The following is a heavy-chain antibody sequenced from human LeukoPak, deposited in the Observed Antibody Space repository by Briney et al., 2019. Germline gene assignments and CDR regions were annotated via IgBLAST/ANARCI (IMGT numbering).Heavy chain of an antibody. CDR2: IYHSGST. V-gene: IGHV4-30-2*01. D-gene: IGHD6-13*01. CDR1: GGSIGSGGYY. Sequence: SQILSLTCTVSGGSIGSGGYYWSWIRQPPGKGLEWIGYIYHSGSTYYNPSLKSRVTISVDRSKNQFSLKLSSVTAADTAVYYCARETPRYSSSWPFDPWGQGTLVTVSS. J-gene: IGHJ5*02. CDR3: ARETPRYSSSWPFDP.